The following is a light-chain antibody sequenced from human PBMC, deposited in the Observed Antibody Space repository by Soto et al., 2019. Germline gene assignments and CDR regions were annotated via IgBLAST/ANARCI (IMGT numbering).Light chain of an antibody. Sequence: EIVLTQSPATLSLSPGERATLSCRASQSVSSFLAWHQQKPGQAPRLLIYDASNRATGIPARFSGSGSGTDFTLTISSLEPADFAVYYCQQRSNWPHTFGGGTKVEIK. CDR3: QQRSNWPHT. V-gene: IGKV3-11*01. J-gene: IGKJ4*01. CDR1: QSVSSF. CDR2: DAS.